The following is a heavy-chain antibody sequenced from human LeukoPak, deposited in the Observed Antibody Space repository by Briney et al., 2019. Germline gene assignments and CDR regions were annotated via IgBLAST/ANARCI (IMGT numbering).Heavy chain of an antibody. Sequence: ASVKVSCKASGGTFISYAISWVRQAPGQGLEWMGGIIPIFGTANYAQKFQGRVTITTDESTSTAYMEPSSLRSEDTAVYYCARAYDSGSYVFDYWGQGTLVTVSS. D-gene: IGHD1-26*01. V-gene: IGHV1-69*05. CDR2: IIPIFGTA. CDR1: GGTFISYA. J-gene: IGHJ4*02. CDR3: ARAYDSGSYVFDY.